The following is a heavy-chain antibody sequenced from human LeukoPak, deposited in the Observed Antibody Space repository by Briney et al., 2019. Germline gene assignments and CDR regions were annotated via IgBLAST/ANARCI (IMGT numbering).Heavy chain of an antibody. Sequence: GGSLTLSCAASGFTFSSYAMSWVRQAPGKGLEWVSVIYSSGSTYYADSVKGRFTISRHNSKNTLYLQMNSLRAEDTAVYYCARSEAAAGTFDYWGQGTLVTVSS. J-gene: IGHJ4*02. CDR3: ARSEAAAGTFDY. CDR2: IYSSGST. V-gene: IGHV3-53*04. CDR1: GFTFSSYA. D-gene: IGHD6-13*01.